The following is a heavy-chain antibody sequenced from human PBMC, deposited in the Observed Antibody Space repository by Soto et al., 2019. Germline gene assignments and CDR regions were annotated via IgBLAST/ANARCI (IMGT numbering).Heavy chain of an antibody. V-gene: IGHV1-69*13. CDR1: GGTFSSYA. J-gene: IGHJ4*02. D-gene: IGHD5-12*01. CDR2: IIPIFGTA. Sequence: SVKVSCKASGGTFSSYAISWVRQAPGQGLEWMGGIIPIFGTANYAQKFQGRVTITADESTSTAYMELSSLRSEDTAVYYCARLGFSGYAPFDYWGQGTLVTVSS. CDR3: ARLGFSGYAPFDY.